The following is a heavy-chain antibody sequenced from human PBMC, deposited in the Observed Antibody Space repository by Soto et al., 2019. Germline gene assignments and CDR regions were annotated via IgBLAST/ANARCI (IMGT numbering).Heavy chain of an antibody. CDR1: GFTFSSYA. D-gene: IGHD1-26*01. CDR2: ISYDGSNK. J-gene: IGHJ4*02. CDR3: AREWELQNYFDY. Sequence: GGSLRLSCAASGFTFSSYAMHWVRQAPGKGLEWVAVISYDGSNKYYADSVKGRFTISRDNSKNTLYLQMNSLRAEDTAVHYCAREWELQNYFDYWGQGTLVTVSS. V-gene: IGHV3-30-3*01.